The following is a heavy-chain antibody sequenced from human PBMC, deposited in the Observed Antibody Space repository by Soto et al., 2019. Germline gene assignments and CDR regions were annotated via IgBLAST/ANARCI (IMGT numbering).Heavy chain of an antibody. CDR3: ARAAATGYPVLPDY. CDR2: IYYSGIT. J-gene: IGHJ4*02. D-gene: IGHD3-9*01. V-gene: IGHV4-31*11. Sequence: QVHLQESGPGLVKPSQTLTLTCAVSGDSISSGGYYWNWIRQHPGKGLEWIGYIYYSGITQYNPSLKSRVTISVDASKHQISLKVSSVTAADTVVYYCARAAATGYPVLPDYWGQGTLVTVSS. CDR1: GDSISSGGYY.